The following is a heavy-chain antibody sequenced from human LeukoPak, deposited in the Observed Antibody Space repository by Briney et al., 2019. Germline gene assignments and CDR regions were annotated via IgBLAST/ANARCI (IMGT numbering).Heavy chain of an antibody. CDR2: LRSDGSSK. CDR3: AKEESPQVPFVY. V-gene: IGHV3-30*02. D-gene: IGHD3-10*01. J-gene: IGHJ4*02. Sequence: PGGSLRLSCAASAFPFSSYAMHWVRQAPGKGLEWVAFLRSDGSSKLYADSVQGRFTISRDNSRNILYLQMNNPRLEDTAMYYCAKEESPQVPFVYWGQGSLVTVSS. CDR1: AFPFSSYA.